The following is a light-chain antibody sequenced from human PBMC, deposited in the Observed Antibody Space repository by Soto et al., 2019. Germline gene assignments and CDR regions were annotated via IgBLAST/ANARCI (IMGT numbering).Light chain of an antibody. CDR1: SSNIGSNY. J-gene: IGLJ2*01. V-gene: IGLV1-47*01. CDR2: RNN. CDR3: AAWDDSLSVV. Sequence: QLVLTQPPSASGTPGQRVTISCSGSSSNIGSNYVYWYQQLPGTAPKLLIYRNNQRPSGVPDRFSGSKSGTSASLAISGLRSEDEADYYCAAWDDSLSVVFDGGTKLTVL.